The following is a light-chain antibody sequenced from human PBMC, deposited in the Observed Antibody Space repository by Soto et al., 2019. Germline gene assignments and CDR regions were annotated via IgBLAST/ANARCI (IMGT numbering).Light chain of an antibody. J-gene: IGKJ4*01. Sequence: EIVLTQSPGTLSLSPGERATLSCRASQSVGYNYLAWYQQRPGQAPRLLISGASNRATGVPDRVSGSGSGTDFTLSISRLEPEDFAVYYCQQYNVWPLTFGGGTKVDIK. V-gene: IGKV3-20*01. CDR3: QQYNVWPLT. CDR2: GAS. CDR1: QSVGYNY.